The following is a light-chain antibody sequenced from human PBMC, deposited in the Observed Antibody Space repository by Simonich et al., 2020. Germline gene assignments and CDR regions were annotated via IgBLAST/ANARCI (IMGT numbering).Light chain of an antibody. J-gene: IGKJ1*01. V-gene: IGKV1-27*01. CDR3: QKYNSAPRT. CDR1: QVISNY. Sequence: DIQMTQSPSSLSASVVDIVTITCRAIQVISNYLSLYQQKPGKVPKLLNYAASTFQSGVPSRFSGSGSGTEFTLTISSLQPEDVATYYCQKYNSAPRTFGQGTKVEIK. CDR2: AAS.